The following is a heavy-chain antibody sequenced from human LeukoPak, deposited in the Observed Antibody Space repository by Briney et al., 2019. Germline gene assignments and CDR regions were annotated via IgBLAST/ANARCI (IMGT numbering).Heavy chain of an antibody. CDR2: ISYHGIDK. J-gene: IGHJ5*01. Sequence: GGSLRLSCAASGFTFSHYAMHWVRQAPGKGLEWVAVISYHGIDKYYADSVKGRFIISRDNSKNALYLQMNSLRPEDTAAYYCAKDAVRGSGRINWFDSWGQGTLVTVSS. D-gene: IGHD3-10*01. CDR1: GFTFSHYA. V-gene: IGHV3-30-3*01. CDR3: AKDAVRGSGRINWFDS.